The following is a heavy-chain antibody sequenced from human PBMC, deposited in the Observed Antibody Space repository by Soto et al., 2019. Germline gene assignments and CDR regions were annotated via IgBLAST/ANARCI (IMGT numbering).Heavy chain of an antibody. J-gene: IGHJ5*02. CDR3: AIEPFTFFGVGRNNLFYP. CDR2: INHFGIT. D-gene: IGHD3-3*01. Sequence: SETLSLTCAVYGGSFSGYYCSWIRQPPGMGLEWIGEINHFGITNYNPSLKSRLTMSVDTSKNQFSLKLSSATAADTAVYYCAIEPFTFFGVGRNNLFYPCGQGSLVPVSS. V-gene: IGHV4-34*01. CDR1: GGSFSGYY.